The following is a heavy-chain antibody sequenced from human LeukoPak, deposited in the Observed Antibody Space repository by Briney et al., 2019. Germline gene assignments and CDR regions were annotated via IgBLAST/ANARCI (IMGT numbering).Heavy chain of an antibody. CDR3: ARDRPNEYCSSTSCYTVVLFDY. Sequence: ASVKVSCKASGYTFTGYYIHWVRQAPGQGLEWMGWINPNSGGTNYAQKFQGRVTMTRDTSISTACMELSRLRSDDTAVYYCARDRPNEYCSSTSCYTVVLFDYWGQGTLVTVSS. CDR1: GYTFTGYY. V-gene: IGHV1-2*02. D-gene: IGHD2-2*02. CDR2: INPNSGGT. J-gene: IGHJ4*02.